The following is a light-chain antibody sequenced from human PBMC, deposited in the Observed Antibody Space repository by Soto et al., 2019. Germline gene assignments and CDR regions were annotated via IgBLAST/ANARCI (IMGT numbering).Light chain of an antibody. V-gene: IGKV3-20*01. J-gene: IGKJ2*01. CDR3: QQFGSSPYT. CDR1: QSVSSNY. Sequence: EIVLTQSPGALSLSPGERATLSGRASQSVSSNYLAWYQQKAGQAPRLLIYGASSRATGIPDRFSGSGSGTDFTLTIIRLEPEDFAVYYCQQFGSSPYTSGHGTKLEIK. CDR2: GAS.